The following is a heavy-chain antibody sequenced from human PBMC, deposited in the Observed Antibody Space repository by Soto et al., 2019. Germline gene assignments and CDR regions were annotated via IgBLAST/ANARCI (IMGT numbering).Heavy chain of an antibody. Sequence: EVQLLESGGGLVQPGGSLRLSCAASGFTFSSYAMSWDRHAPGKGLEGVSAISGSGGSTDYADSVRGPFTISRDNTKKTLYLHMNSLRDEDTAGYYFAKAPLHIEPLTGTTYYYYYGVDVWGQGRTVTVYS. D-gene: IGHD1-7*01. CDR2: ISGSGGST. CDR3: AKAPLHIEPLTGTTYYYYYGVDV. J-gene: IGHJ6*02. V-gene: IGHV3-23*01. CDR1: GFTFSSYA.